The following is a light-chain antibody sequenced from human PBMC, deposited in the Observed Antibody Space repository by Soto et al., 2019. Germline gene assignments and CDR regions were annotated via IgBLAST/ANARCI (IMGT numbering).Light chain of an antibody. CDR1: QSISSW. CDR2: DAS. CDR3: QPYNSYPWT. Sequence: DIQMTQSPSTLSASVGDRVTITCRASQSISSWLAWYQQKPGKAPKLLIYDASSLESGVPSRFSGSGSGTEFTLTISSLQPDDFATYYCQPYNSYPWTFGKGTKVEIK. V-gene: IGKV1-5*01. J-gene: IGKJ1*01.